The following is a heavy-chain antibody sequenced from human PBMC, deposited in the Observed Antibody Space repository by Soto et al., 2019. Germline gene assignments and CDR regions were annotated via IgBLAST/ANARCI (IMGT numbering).Heavy chain of an antibody. D-gene: IGHD2-15*01. CDR1: GYTFIGLH. V-gene: IGHV1-2*02. J-gene: IGHJ6*02. CDR2: INPKSGDT. CDR3: AKPLLTVGHCTGGSCYDGIYV. Sequence: ALVKVSCKASGYTFIGLHVHWVRQAHGQGLEWMGWINPKSGDTKYAQKFKGRVTFPRITSISTGYMELSRLESNDTAVYYCAKPLLTVGHCTGGSCYDGIYVWDQGSTVTVSS.